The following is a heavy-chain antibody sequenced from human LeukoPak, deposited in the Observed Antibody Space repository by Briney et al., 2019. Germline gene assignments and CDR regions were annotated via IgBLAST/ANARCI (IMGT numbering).Heavy chain of an antibody. CDR2: ISGSGGST. Sequence: GGSLRLSCAASGFTFSSYAMSWVRQAPGKGLGWVSAISGSGGSTYYADSVKGRFTISRDNSKNTLYLQMNSLRAEDTAVYYCAKDRMIVVVKFDYWGQGTLVTVSS. CDR1: GFTFSSYA. D-gene: IGHD3-22*01. V-gene: IGHV3-23*01. J-gene: IGHJ4*02. CDR3: AKDRMIVVVKFDY.